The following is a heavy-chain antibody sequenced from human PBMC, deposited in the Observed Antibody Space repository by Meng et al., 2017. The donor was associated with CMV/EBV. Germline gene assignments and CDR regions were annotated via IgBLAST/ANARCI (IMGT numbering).Heavy chain of an antibody. Sequence: GGSLRLSCAASGFTFSSYAMSWVRQAPGKGLEWVSSISSSSSYIYYADSVKGRFTISRDNAKNSLYLQMNSLRAEDTAVYYCAREGEAYCGGDCSSWGQGTLVTVSS. CDR2: ISSSSSYI. D-gene: IGHD2-21*01. CDR3: AREGEAYCGGDCSS. V-gene: IGHV3-21*01. J-gene: IGHJ4*02. CDR1: GFTFSSYA.